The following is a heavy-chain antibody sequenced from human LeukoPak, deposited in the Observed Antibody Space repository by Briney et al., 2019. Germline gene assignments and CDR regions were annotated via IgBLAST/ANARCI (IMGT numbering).Heavy chain of an antibody. CDR3: STLTSRYLSDS. D-gene: IGHD3-9*01. J-gene: IGHJ4*02. CDR2: IKSKADGGTI. Sequence: PGGSLRLSCAASGFTFTNAWMNWVRQAPGKGLEWVGRIKSKADGGTIDYAAPVKGRFTFSRDDSKNMLYLQMNGLKSEDTAVYYCSTLTSRYLSDSWGQGTLVTVSS. V-gene: IGHV3-15*07. CDR1: GFTFTNAW.